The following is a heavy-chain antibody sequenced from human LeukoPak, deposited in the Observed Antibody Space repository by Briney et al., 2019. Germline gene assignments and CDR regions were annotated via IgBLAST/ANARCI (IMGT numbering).Heavy chain of an antibody. CDR1: GFTFSTYN. CDR2: ISLSTSSI. D-gene: IGHD4-17*01. J-gene: IGHJ4*02. CDR3: ARARYRDYGADY. V-gene: IGHV3-48*01. Sequence: GGSLRLSCAASGFTFSTYNMNWVRQAPGKGLEWVSYISLSTSSIYYADSVKGRFTISRDNAKNSLYLQMNSLRVEDTGVYYCARARYRDYGADYWGQGTLVTVSS.